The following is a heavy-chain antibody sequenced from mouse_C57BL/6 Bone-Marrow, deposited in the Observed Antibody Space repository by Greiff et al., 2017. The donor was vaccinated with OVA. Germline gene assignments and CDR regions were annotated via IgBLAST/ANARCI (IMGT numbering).Heavy chain of an antibody. CDR3: ARNSNYPYYYAMDY. J-gene: IGHJ4*01. CDR2: ISNGGGST. V-gene: IGHV5-12*01. D-gene: IGHD2-5*01. Sequence: EVKLMESGGGLVQPGGSLKLSCAASGFTFSDYYMYWVRQTPEKRLEWVAYISNGGGSTYYPDTVKGRFTISRDNAKNTLYLQMSRLKSEDTAMYYCARNSNYPYYYAMDYWGQGTSVTVSS. CDR1: GFTFSDYY.